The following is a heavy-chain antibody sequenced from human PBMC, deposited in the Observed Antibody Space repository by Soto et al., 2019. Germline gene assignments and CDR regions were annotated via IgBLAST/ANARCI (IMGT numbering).Heavy chain of an antibody. CDR2: IYPGDSDT. CDR1: GYTFNTYW. D-gene: IGHD5-12*01. CDR3: ARHGFQPQLALDIFRDDA. J-gene: IGHJ5*02. V-gene: IGHV5-51*01. Sequence: GESLKISCKASGYTFNTYWIAWVRQMPGKGLEWMGLIYPGDSDTRYSPSFQGQVTISADKSTSTAYLEWSSLKASDTAMYYCARHGFQPQLALDIFRDDAWGQG.